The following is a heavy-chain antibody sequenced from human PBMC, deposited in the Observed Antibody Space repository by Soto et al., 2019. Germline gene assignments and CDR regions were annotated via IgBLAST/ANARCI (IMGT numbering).Heavy chain of an antibody. V-gene: IGHV1-3*04. J-gene: IGHJ4*02. Sequence: ASVKVSCKASGYTFTTYAMHWARQAPGQRLEWMGWINTANGNTKYSQKFQGRVTITRDTSASTVYMEMNSLSSEDTAVYYCARAYCGGDCSADYWGQGTLVTVSS. CDR1: GYTFTTYA. CDR2: INTANGNT. D-gene: IGHD2-21*02. CDR3: ARAYCGGDCSADY.